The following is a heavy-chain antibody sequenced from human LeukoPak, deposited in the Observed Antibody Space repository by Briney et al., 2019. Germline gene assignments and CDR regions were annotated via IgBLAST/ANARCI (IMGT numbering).Heavy chain of an antibody. D-gene: IGHD3-9*01. CDR3: ANGPHYNILTGFYKVRSHLDY. V-gene: IGHV3-30*02. CDR1: GFTFSSYG. Sequence: PGGSLRLSCAASGFTFSSYGMHWVRQAPGKGLDWVAFIHHDGSNKYYADSVRGRFTISRDNSKNTLYLQMNSLRAEDTAVYYCANGPHYNILTGFYKVRSHLDYWGQGTLVAVSS. J-gene: IGHJ4*02. CDR2: IHHDGSNK.